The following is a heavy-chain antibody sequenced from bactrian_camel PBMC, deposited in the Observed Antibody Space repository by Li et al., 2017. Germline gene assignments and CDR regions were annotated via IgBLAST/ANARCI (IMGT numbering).Heavy chain of an antibody. J-gene: IGHJ4*01. Sequence: HVQLVESGGGSVQAGGSLRLSCEASGGTYSHYRAYCMAWFRQAPGNERAGVAAIDIRGRQTYTDSVKGRFTISKDNTKNTVYLQLNSLKPDDTAMYYCAADRDVNVPPSLALDSGRYNNWGQGTQVTVS. CDR1: GGTYSHYRAYC. V-gene: IGHV3-3*01. CDR2: IDIRGRQT. CDR3: AADRDVNVPPSLALDSGRYNN.